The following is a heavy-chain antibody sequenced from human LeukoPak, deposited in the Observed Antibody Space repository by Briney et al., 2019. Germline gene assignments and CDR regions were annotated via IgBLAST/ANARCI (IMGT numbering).Heavy chain of an antibody. V-gene: IGHV4-31*03. CDR3: ARAPYDSSGPFDY. CDR2: IYYSGST. Sequence: SETLSLTCTVSGGSISSGGYFWSWIRQHPGKGLEWIGFIYYSGSTYYNPSFKSRVTISAETSKNQFSLRLSSVTAADTAVYYCARAPYDSSGPFDYWGQGTLVTVSS. CDR1: GGSISSGGYF. D-gene: IGHD3-22*01. J-gene: IGHJ4*02.